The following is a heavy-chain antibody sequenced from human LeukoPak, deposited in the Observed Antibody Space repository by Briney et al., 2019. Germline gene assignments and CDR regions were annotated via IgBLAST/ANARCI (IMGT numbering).Heavy chain of an antibody. J-gene: IGHJ4*02. CDR3: ATGGPGGFDY. Sequence: PGGSLRLSCAASGFTFSSYSMNWVRQAPGKGLEWVSSISSSSSYIYYADSVKGRFTVSRDNAKNSLYLQMNSLRAEDTAVYYCATGGPGGFDYWGQGTLVTASS. V-gene: IGHV3-21*01. D-gene: IGHD3-16*01. CDR2: ISSSSSYI. CDR1: GFTFSSYS.